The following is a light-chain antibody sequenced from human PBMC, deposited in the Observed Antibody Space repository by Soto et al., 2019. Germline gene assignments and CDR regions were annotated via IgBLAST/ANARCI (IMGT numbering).Light chain of an antibody. Sequence: DIQMTQSPSSVSASVRDRVTITCRASQAISSWVAWYQQKPGKAPKLLIYAASSLQSGVPSRFSGSGSGTDFTVTISSLQPEDFGTYYFQQADSFPLTLGGGTKVEMK. J-gene: IGKJ4*01. V-gene: IGKV1-12*01. CDR1: QAISSW. CDR3: QQADSFPLT. CDR2: AAS.